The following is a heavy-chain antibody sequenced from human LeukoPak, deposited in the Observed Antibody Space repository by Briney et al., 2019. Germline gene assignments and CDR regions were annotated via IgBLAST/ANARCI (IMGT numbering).Heavy chain of an antibody. CDR3: ARGGYYDSSGYYADY. V-gene: IGHV1-2*02. J-gene: IGHJ4*02. CDR1: GGTFSSYT. Sequence: GSSVKVSCKASGGTFSSYTISWVRQAPGQGLEWMGWINPNSGGTNYAQKFQGRVTMTRDTSISTAYMELSRLRSDDTAVYYCARGGYYDSSGYYADYWGQGTLVTVSS. D-gene: IGHD3-22*01. CDR2: INPNSGGT.